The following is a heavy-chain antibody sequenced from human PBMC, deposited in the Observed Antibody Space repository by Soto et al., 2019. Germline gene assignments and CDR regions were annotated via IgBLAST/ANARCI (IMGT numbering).Heavy chain of an antibody. CDR1: GYTFTTYG. V-gene: IGHV1-18*01. D-gene: IGHD2-15*01. CDR2: ISTYNGYT. Sequence: QIQLVQSGAEVKKPGASVKVSCKAPGYTFTTYGISWVRQAPGQGLAWLGWISTYNGYTNYAPNIQRKVTVNTDTSTNTAYMELRSLRSEDTAVYYCARHSGGNSIQYSFDYWGHGTLVTVSS. CDR3: ARHSGGNSIQYSFDY. J-gene: IGHJ4*01.